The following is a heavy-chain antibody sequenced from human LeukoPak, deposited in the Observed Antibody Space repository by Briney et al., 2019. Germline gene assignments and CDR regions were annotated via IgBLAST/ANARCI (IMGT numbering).Heavy chain of an antibody. D-gene: IGHD3-10*02. CDR2: ISGSGGST. Sequence: GTSLRLSCAASGFTFSSYAIHWVRQAPGKGLEWVSAISGSGGSTYYADSVKGRFTISRDNSKNSLYLQMNSLRAEDTAVYYCAELGITMIGGVWGKGTTVTISS. CDR3: AELGITMIGGV. V-gene: IGHV3-23*01. CDR1: GFTFSSYA. J-gene: IGHJ6*04.